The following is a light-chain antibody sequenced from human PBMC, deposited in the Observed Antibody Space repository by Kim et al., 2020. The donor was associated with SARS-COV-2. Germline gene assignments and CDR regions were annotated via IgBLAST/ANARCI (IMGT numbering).Light chain of an antibody. CDR1: SSDVGGYDY. V-gene: IGLV2-8*01. CDR3: SSYGGRNNYV. Sequence: GQSVTISCTGTSSDVGGYDYDSWYQHHPGKAPKLIIFEVTKRPSGVPDRFSGSKSGKTASLTVSGLQAEDEADYYCSSYGGRNNYVFGTGTKVTVL. CDR2: EVT. J-gene: IGLJ1*01.